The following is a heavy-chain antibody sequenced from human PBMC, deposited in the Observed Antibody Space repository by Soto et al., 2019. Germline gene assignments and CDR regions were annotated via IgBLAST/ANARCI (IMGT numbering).Heavy chain of an antibody. CDR2: IYYSGST. V-gene: IGHV4-31*03. D-gene: IGHD3-10*01. CDR1: GGSISSGGYY. CDR3: ARWPYGSGRYFWFDP. Sequence: QVQLQESGPGLVKPSQTLSLTCTVSGGSISSGGYYWSWIRQHPGKGLEWIGYIYYSGSTYYNPSIKRRVTISVDTSKTEFPLKLNSVTRADTAVDYCARWPYGSGRYFWFDPWGQGTLVTVSS. J-gene: IGHJ5*02.